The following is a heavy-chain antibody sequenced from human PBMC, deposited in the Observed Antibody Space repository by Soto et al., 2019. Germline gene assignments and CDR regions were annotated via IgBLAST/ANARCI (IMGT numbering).Heavy chain of an antibody. D-gene: IGHD6-13*01. V-gene: IGHV3-7*01. CDR2: IKQDGSEK. Sequence: GGSLRLSCAASGFTFSSYWMTWVRQAPGKGLEWVANIKQDGSEKYYVDSVKGRFTISRDNAKNSLYLEMNSLRAEDTALYYCATSRTFDYWGQGTLVTVSS. CDR3: ATSRTFDY. CDR1: GFTFSSYW. J-gene: IGHJ4*02.